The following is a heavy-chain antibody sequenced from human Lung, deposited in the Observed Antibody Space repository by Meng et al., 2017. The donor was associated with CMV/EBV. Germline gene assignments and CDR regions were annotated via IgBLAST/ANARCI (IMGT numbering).Heavy chain of an antibody. V-gene: IGHV3-11*01. CDR2: ISSSGSTI. Sequence: SCAASGFTFSDYYMSWIRQAPGKGLEWVSYISSSGSTIYYADSVKGRFTISRDNAKNSLYLQMNSLRAEDTAVYYCARDRILVMALRRTHFDYWXQGTLVTVSS. J-gene: IGHJ4*02. D-gene: IGHD2-15*01. CDR3: ARDRILVMALRRTHFDY. CDR1: GFTFSDYY.